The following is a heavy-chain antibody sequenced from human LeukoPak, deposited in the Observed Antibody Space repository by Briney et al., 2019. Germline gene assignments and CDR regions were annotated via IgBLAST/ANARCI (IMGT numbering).Heavy chain of an antibody. CDR1: GFNTYS. J-gene: IGHJ4*02. CDR2: ISNDGRKT. Sequence: PGGSLRLSCVASGFNTYSMHWVRQAPGKGLEWVAIISNDGRKTSYIDSVKGRFTISRDNSNNTLYLQMISLRAEDTAVYYCARAEYCSGGYCYLIESWGQGTLVTVSS. V-gene: IGHV3-30*04. D-gene: IGHD2-15*01. CDR3: ARAEYCSGGYCYLIES.